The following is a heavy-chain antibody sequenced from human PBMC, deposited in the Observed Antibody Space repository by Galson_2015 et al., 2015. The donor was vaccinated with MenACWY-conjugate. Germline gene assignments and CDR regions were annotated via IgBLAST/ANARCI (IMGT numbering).Heavy chain of an antibody. CDR1: GYTFFSYY. CDR3: ARSLELITFDY. V-gene: IGHV1-46*01. J-gene: IGHJ4*02. CDR2: INPSGGST. D-gene: IGHD1-7*01. Sequence: SVKGSCKASGYTFFSYYLHWVRQAPGQGLEWMGIINPSGGSTSYAQKFQGRVTMTRDTSTSTVYMELSSLGSEDTAVYYCARSLELITFDYWGQGTLVTVSS.